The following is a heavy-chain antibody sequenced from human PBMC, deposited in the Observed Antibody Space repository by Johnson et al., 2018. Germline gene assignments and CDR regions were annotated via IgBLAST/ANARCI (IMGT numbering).Heavy chain of an antibody. CDR1: GGSISGYF. V-gene: IGHV4-59*01. J-gene: IGHJ6*02. D-gene: IGHD3-10*01. Sequence: QVQLQESGPVLVKSSETLSLTCTVSGGSISGYFWTWIRQPPGKGLEWVGYISYTGSTNYNPSLKSRVTMSVATSKNQFSLEVNSMTAADTAVYYCAGLCATSVGSCSYYGLDVWGQGTTVTVSS. CDR3: AGLCATSVGSCSYYGLDV. CDR2: ISYTGST.